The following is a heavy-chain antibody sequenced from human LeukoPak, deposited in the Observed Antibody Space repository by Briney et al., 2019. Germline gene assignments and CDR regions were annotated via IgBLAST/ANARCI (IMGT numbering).Heavy chain of an antibody. D-gene: IGHD1-1*01. CDR2: IKQDASER. CDR3: ATPTAGTWHFDY. Sequence: QPGGSLRLSCAASGFTFSSYWMTWVRQAPGKGLEWVANIKQDASERYYVDSVKGRFIISRDNAKNSLYLQMNSLRAEDTAVYYCATPTAGTWHFDYWGQGTLVTVSS. J-gene: IGHJ4*02. CDR1: GFTFSSYW. V-gene: IGHV3-7*01.